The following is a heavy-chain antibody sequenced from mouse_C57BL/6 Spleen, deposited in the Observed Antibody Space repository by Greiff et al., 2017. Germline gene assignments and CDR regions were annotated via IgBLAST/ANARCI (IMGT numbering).Heavy chain of an antibody. J-gene: IGHJ2*01. Sequence: QVQLQQPGAELVMPGASVKLSCKASGYTFTSYWMHWVKQRPGQGLEWIGEIDPSDSYTTYNQTLKGKGTLTVDKSSSTAYMQLSSLTSEDSAVYYCARSEVTTSRKFDYWGQGTTLTVSS. CDR3: ARSEVTTSRKFDY. CDR2: IDPSDSYT. D-gene: IGHD2-2*01. V-gene: IGHV1-69*01. CDR1: GYTFTSYW.